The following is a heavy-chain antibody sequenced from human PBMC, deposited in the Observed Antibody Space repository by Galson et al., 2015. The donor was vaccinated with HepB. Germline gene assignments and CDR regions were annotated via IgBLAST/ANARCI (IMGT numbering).Heavy chain of an antibody. D-gene: IGHD2-15*01. CDR2: ISAYNDNT. J-gene: IGHJ3*02. CDR3: ARAPVVAPPRRKKNAAGDAFDI. CDR1: GYTFTSYG. V-gene: IGHV1-18*01. Sequence: SVKVSCKASGYTFTSYGISWVRQAPGQGLEWMGWISAYNDNTNYAQKLQGRVTMTTDTSTSTAYMVLRSLRSDDTAVYYCARAPVVAPPRRKKNAAGDAFDIWGHGTMVTVSS.